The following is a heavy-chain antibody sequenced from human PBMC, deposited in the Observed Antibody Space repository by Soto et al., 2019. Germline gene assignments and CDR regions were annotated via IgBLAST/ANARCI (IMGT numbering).Heavy chain of an antibody. V-gene: IGHV1-8*01. D-gene: IGHD2-2*01. CDR3: ARGHVVVPAATNYYYYYMDV. CDR2: MNPNSGNT. J-gene: IGHJ6*03. Sequence: EASVKVSCKASGYTFTSYDINWVRQATGQGLEWMGWMNPNSGNTGYAQKFQGRVTMTRNTSISTAYMELSSLRSEDTAVYYCARGHVVVPAATNYYYYYMDVWGKGTTVTV. CDR1: GYTFTSYD.